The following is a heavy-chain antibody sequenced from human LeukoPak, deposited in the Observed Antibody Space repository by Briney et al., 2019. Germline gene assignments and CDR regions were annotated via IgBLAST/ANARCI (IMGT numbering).Heavy chain of an antibody. Sequence: GGSLRLSCAASGFAFSSNWMHWVRQAPGKGLVWVSRINEDGSTTNYADSVKGRSTIFRDNAKNTLYLQMNSLRAEDTAVYYCVRDLGGRSGHWGQGTLVTVSS. J-gene: IGHJ4*02. CDR1: GFAFSSNW. CDR3: VRDLGGRSGH. V-gene: IGHV3-74*01. D-gene: IGHD1-26*01. CDR2: INEDGSTT.